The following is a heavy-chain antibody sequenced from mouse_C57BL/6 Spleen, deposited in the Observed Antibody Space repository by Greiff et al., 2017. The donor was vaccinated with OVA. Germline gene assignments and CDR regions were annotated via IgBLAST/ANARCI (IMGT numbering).Heavy chain of an antibody. J-gene: IGHJ2*01. CDR3: ARIPTVQVYFDY. V-gene: IGHV1-82*01. D-gene: IGHD1-1*01. CDR2: IYPGDGDT. Sequence: QVQLKESGPELVKPGASVKISCKASGYAFSSSWMNWVKQRPGKGLEWIGRIYPGDGDTNYNGKFKGKATLTADKSSSTAYMQLSSLTSEDSAVYFCARIPTVQVYFDYWGQGTTLTVSS. CDR1: GYAFSSSW.